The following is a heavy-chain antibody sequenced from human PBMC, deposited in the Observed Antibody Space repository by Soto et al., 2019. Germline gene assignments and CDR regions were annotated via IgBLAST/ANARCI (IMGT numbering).Heavy chain of an antibody. D-gene: IGHD3-22*01. CDR1: GFSLSTSGMC. V-gene: IGHV2-70*01. J-gene: IGHJ4*02. Sequence: SGPTLVNPTQTLTLTCTFSGFSLSTSGMCVSWIRQPPGKALEWLALIDWDDDKYYSTSLKTRLTISKDTSKNQVVLTMTNMEPVDTATYYCARKTYYYDSSGYDYCGQGTLVTVSS. CDR3: ARKTYYYDSSGYDY. CDR2: IDWDDDK.